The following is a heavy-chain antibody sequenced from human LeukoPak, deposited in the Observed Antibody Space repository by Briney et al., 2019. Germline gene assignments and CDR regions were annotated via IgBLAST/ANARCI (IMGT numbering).Heavy chain of an antibody. V-gene: IGHV3-33*01. D-gene: IGHD4-11*01. CDR1: GFTFSSYG. CDR3: AREDYSNYVPRSFDY. CDR2: IWYDGSNK. Sequence: GGSLRLSCAASGFTFSSYGMHWVRQAPGKGLEWVAVIWYDGSNKYYADPVKGRFTISRDNSKNTLYLQMNSLRAEDTAVYYCAREDYSNYVPRSFDYWGQGTLVTVSS. J-gene: IGHJ4*02.